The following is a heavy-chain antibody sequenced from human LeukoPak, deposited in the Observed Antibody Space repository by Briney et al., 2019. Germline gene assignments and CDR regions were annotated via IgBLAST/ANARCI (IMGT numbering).Heavy chain of an antibody. D-gene: IGHD5-12*01. CDR1: GYTFTGYY. Sequence: ASVKVSCKASGYTFTGYYMHWVRQAPGQGLEWMGWINPNSGGTNYAQKFQGWVTMTRDTSISTAYMELSRLRSDDTAVYYCARTSGYDPTNAFDIWGQGTMVTVSS. V-gene: IGHV1-2*04. J-gene: IGHJ3*02. CDR3: ARTSGYDPTNAFDI. CDR2: INPNSGGT.